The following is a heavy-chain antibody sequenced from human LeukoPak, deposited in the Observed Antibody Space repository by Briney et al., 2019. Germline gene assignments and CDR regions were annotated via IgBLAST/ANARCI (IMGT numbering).Heavy chain of an antibody. CDR3: ARTGNLAVAGDY. CDR1: GFTFSNYW. J-gene: IGHJ4*02. CDR2: IKQDGNEK. Sequence: GGSLRLSCAASGFTFSNYWMSWVRQAPGKGLEWVANIKQDGNEKYYVDSVKDRFTISRDNAKNSLYLQMNSLRAEDTALYYCARTGNLAVAGDYWGQGTLVTVSS. D-gene: IGHD6-19*01. V-gene: IGHV3-7*01.